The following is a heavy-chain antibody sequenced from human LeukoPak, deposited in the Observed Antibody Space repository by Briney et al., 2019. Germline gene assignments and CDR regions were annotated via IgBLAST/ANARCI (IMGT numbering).Heavy chain of an antibody. V-gene: IGHV3-64D*09. CDR1: GFTFSSYA. CDR2: ISSNGGST. J-gene: IGHJ4*02. D-gene: IGHD5-18*01. Sequence: PGGSLRLSCSASGFTFSSYAMHWVRQAPGKGLEYVSAISSNGGSTYYADPVKGRFTISRDNSKNTLYLQMSSLRAEDTAVYYCVKGMDIAMVSAFDYWGQGTLVTVSS. CDR3: VKGMDIAMVSAFDY.